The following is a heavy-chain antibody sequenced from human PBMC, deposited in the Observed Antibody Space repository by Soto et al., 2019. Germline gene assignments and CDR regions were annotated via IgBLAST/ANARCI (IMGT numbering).Heavy chain of an antibody. J-gene: IGHJ4*02. CDR3: AREVGYGDFSAALMD. D-gene: IGHD4-17*01. V-gene: IGHV1-69*01. CDR2: IITLFGTA. Sequence: VQLMQSGAEVKQPGSSVKVSCKASGGTFSSHSINWVRQAPGQGLEWMGGIITLFGTANYAQNFQGRVTITADQSTSTAYMELNSLRYDDTAVYYCAREVGYGDFSAALMDWGQGTLVTVS. CDR1: GGTFSSHS.